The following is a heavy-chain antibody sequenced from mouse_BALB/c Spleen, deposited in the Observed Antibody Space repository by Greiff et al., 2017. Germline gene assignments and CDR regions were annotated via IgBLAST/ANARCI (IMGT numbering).Heavy chain of an antibody. CDR2: ISSGSSTI. CDR1: GFTFSSFG. J-gene: IGHJ4*01. D-gene: IGHD1-1*01. Sequence: EVKVVESGGGLVQPGGSRKLSCAASGFTFSSFGMHWVRQAPEKGLEWVAYISSGSSTIYYADTVKGRFTISRDNPKNTLFLQMTSLRSEDTAMYYCARRGSSLYYAMDYWGQGTSVTVSS. CDR3: ARRGSSLYYAMDY. V-gene: IGHV5-17*02.